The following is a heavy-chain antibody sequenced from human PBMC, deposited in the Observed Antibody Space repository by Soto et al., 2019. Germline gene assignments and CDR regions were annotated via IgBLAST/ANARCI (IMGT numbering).Heavy chain of an antibody. CDR1: GFTFSSYS. J-gene: IGHJ4*02. CDR2: ISSSSSYI. D-gene: IGHD2-15*01. Sequence: EVQLVESGGGLVKPGGSLRLSCAASGFTFSSYSMNWVRQAPGKGLEWVSSISSSSSYIYYADSVKGRFTISRDNAKNSLYLQMNSLRAEDTAVYYCARDLGVVVVVAAYFDYWGQGTLVTLSS. V-gene: IGHV3-21*01. CDR3: ARDLGVVVVVAAYFDY.